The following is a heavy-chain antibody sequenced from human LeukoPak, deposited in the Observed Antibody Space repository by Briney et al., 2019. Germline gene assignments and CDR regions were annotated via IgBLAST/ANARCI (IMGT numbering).Heavy chain of an antibody. V-gene: IGHV3-66*01. CDR3: ARGPYGSSGTPDAFDI. Sequence: PGGSLRLSCAASGFTASSNYMSWVRQAPGKGLEWVSVIYSGGTTNYADSVKGRFTISRDNSKNTLYLQMNSLRAEDTAVYYCARGPYGSSGTPDAFDIWGQGTMVTVSS. D-gene: IGHD3-10*01. CDR1: GFTASSNY. J-gene: IGHJ3*02. CDR2: IYSGGTT.